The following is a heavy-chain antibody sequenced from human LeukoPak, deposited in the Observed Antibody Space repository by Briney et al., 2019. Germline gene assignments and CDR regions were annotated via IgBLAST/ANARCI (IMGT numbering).Heavy chain of an antibody. CDR2: INHSGST. CDR3: ARESSGWYKDWFDP. Sequence: TETLSLTCAVYGGSFSGYYWSWIRQPPGKGLEWIGEINHSGSTNYNPSLKSRVTISVDTSKNQFSLKLSSVTAADTVVYYCARESSGWYKDWFDPWGQGTLVTVSS. CDR1: GGSFSGYY. J-gene: IGHJ5*02. V-gene: IGHV4-34*01. D-gene: IGHD6-19*01.